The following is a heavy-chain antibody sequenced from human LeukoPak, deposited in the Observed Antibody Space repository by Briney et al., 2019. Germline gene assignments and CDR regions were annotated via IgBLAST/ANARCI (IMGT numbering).Heavy chain of an antibody. D-gene: IGHD3-22*01. J-gene: IGHJ4*02. V-gene: IGHV3-23*01. CDR3: AKSYYYDSSGYPEVFFDY. CDR2: ISGSGGST. Sequence: GGSLRLSCAASGFTFSSYAMSWVRQAPGKGLEWVSAISGSGGSTYYADSVKGRFTISRDNSKNTLYLQMNSLRAEDTAVYYCAKSYYYDSSGYPEVFFDYWGQGTLVTVSS. CDR1: GFTFSSYA.